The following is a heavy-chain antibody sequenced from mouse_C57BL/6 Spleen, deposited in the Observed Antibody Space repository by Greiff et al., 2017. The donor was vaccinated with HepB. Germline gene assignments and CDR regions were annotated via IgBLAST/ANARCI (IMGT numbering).Heavy chain of an antibody. CDR1: GFTFSSYA. V-gene: IGHV5-4*01. CDR2: ISDGGSYT. Sequence: DVKLVESGGGLVKPGGSLKLSCAASGFTFSSYAMSWVRQTPEKRLEWVATISDGGSYTYYPDNLKGRFTISRDNAKNNLYLQMSHLKSEDTAMYYCARDLFSYFDYWGQGTTLTVSS. D-gene: IGHD6-2*01. CDR3: ARDLFSYFDY. J-gene: IGHJ2*01.